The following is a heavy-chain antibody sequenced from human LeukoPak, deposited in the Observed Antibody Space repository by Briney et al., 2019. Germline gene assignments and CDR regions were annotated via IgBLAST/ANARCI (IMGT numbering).Heavy chain of an antibody. D-gene: IGHD3-9*01. Sequence: PGGSLRLSCAASGFTFSSYAMSRVRQAPGKGLEWVSAISGSGGSTYYADSVKGRFTISRDNSKNTLYLQMNSLRAEDTAVYYCAREVGNFDWLFEAWGQGTLVTVSS. CDR3: AREVGNFDWLFEA. V-gene: IGHV3-23*01. CDR2: ISGSGGST. CDR1: GFTFSSYA. J-gene: IGHJ5*02.